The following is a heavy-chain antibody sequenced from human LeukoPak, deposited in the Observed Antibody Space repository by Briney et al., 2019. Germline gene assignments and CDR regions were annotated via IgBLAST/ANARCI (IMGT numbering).Heavy chain of an antibody. CDR2: ISSSGTTI. V-gene: IGHV3-48*03. J-gene: IGHJ6*02. D-gene: IGHD4-17*01. CDR1: GFTFSSYE. Sequence: GGSLRFSCAASGFTFSSYEMNWVRQAPGKGLQWVSDISSSGTTIYYADSVKGRFTISRDNAKNSLYLQMNSLRAEDTAVYYCARVTGVTTVTTRPYYYYGMDVWGQGTTVTVSS. CDR3: ARVTGVTTVTTRPYYYYGMDV.